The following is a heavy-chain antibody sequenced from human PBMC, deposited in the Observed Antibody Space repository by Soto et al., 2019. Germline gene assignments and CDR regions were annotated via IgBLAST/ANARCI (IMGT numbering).Heavy chain of an antibody. D-gene: IGHD1-1*01. CDR2: ISYDGSNK. J-gene: IGHJ6*02. V-gene: IGHV3-30*18. CDR1: GFTFSSYG. Sequence: QVQLVESGGGVVQPGRSLRLSCAASGFTFSSYGMHWVRQAPGKGLEWVAVISYDGSNKYYADSVKGRFTISRDNSKNTLYRQMNTLEAEDKAVYYCAKDQSTNYGMDVWGQGTTVTVSS. CDR3: AKDQSTNYGMDV.